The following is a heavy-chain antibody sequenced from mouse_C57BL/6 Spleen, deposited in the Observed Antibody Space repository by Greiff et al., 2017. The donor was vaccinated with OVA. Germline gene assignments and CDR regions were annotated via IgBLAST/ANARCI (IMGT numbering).Heavy chain of an antibody. J-gene: IGHJ4*01. CDR1: GYSITSGYY. V-gene: IGHV3-6*01. CDR3: ARDPRENYDYSMDY. CDR2: ISYDGSN. D-gene: IGHD2-4*01. Sequence: EVKLQESGPGLVKPSQSLSLTCSVTGYSITSGYYWNWIRQFPGNKLEWMGYISYDGSNNYNPSLKNRISITRDTSKNQFFLKLNSVTTEDTATYYCARDPRENYDYSMDYWGQGTSVTVSS.